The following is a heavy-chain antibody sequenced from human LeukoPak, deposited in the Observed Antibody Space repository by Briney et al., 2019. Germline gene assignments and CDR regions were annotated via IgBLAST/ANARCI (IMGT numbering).Heavy chain of an antibody. D-gene: IGHD3-16*02. J-gene: IGHJ4*02. V-gene: IGHV3-11*04. CDR2: ISRNANVI. CDR3: ARENMITFGGVIVYFDY. Sequence: GGSLRLSCAASGFTFSDHYMSWIRQVPGKGLEWLSYISRNANVIKYADSVKGRFTISRDNAKNSLYLQMNSLRAEDTAVYYCARENMITFGGVIVYFDYWGQGTLVTVSS. CDR1: GFTFSDHY.